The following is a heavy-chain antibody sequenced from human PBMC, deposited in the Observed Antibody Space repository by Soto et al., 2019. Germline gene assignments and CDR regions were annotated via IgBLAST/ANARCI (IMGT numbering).Heavy chain of an antibody. V-gene: IGHV3-23*01. CDR3: AKGGPTCRNWFGP. CDR2: ISNMGPIT. J-gene: IGHJ5*02. Sequence: RGSLRLSCAASGFTFGTYARNWVRLAPGKGLEWISVISNMGPITFYADSVKGRFTISRDNSKNTLYIQMNNLRADDTAAYYCAKGGPTCRNWFGPWGQGALVTVSS. D-gene: IGHD3-10*01. CDR1: GFTFGTYA.